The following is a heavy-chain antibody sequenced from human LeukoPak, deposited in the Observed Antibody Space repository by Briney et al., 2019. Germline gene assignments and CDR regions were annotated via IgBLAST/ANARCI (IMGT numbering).Heavy chain of an antibody. CDR1: GGSISYYY. CDR3: ARGHFCSKSNCYLRPMDV. D-gene: IGHD3-3*02. CDR2: IYYSGST. Sequence: SETLSLTCSVSGGSISYYYWNWIRQPPGKGLEWSGYIYYSGSTTYNPSLKSRVTMSVDTAKNQFSLKVRSVTAADTAIYYCARGHFCSKSNCYLRPMDVWGKGTTVTVSS. J-gene: IGHJ6*03. V-gene: IGHV4-59*01.